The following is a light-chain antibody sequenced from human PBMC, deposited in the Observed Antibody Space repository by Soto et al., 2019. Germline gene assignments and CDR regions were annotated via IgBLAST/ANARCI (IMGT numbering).Light chain of an antibody. V-gene: IGKV1-6*01. Sequence: AIQMTQSPSSLSASVGDRVTITCRASQGIRFDLAWYQQKPGRAPELLIYAASTLQSGVPSRFSGSGFATQFTLTISSLQPEDFAPYFCLQDYNYPPTFGQGTKLEIK. CDR2: AAS. CDR1: QGIRFD. J-gene: IGKJ2*01. CDR3: LQDYNYPPT.